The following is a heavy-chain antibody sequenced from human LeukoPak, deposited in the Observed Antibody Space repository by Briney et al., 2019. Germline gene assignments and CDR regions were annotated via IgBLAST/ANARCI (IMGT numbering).Heavy chain of an antibody. CDR2: IYCSGST. CDR3: GIILGERAGKIYDYMDL. D-gene: IGHD1-1*01. Sequence: SQTLSLTCTVSGGSIISNDYYWTWSRQPPGKGLEWFVSIYCSGSTYYNASLKSRFTISVDKSKNQFSLKLSSVTAAVTAVYYCGIILGERAGKIYDYMDLWRRRTTVTLS. V-gene: IGHV4-39*07. J-gene: IGHJ6*03. CDR1: GGSIISNDYY.